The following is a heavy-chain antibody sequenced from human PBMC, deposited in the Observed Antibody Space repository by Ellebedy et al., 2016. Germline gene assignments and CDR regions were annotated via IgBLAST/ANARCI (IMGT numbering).Heavy chain of an antibody. V-gene: IGHV1-18*04. CDR1: GYTFTSYG. CDR3: ARAWDTYCSGGSCYSGFDP. J-gene: IGHJ5*02. D-gene: IGHD2-15*01. Sequence: ASVKVSCKASGYTFTSYGISWVRQAPGQGLEWMGWISAYNGNTNYAQKLQGRVTTTTDTSTSTAYMELRSLRSDDTAVYYCARAWDTYCSGGSCYSGFDPWGQGTLVTVSS. CDR2: ISAYNGNT.